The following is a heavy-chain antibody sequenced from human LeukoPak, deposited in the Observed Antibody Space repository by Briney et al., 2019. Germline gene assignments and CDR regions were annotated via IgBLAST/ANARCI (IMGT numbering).Heavy chain of an antibody. D-gene: IGHD4-23*01. CDR1: GFTFSSYG. V-gene: IGHV3-30*02. CDR3: ARDELDGGNPYYFDY. J-gene: IGHJ4*02. Sequence: GGSLRLSCAASGFTFSSYGMHWVRQAPGKGLEWVAFIRYDGSNKYYADSVKGRFTISRDNSKNTLYLQMNSLRAEDTAVYYCARDELDGGNPYYFDYWGQGTLVTVSS. CDR2: IRYDGSNK.